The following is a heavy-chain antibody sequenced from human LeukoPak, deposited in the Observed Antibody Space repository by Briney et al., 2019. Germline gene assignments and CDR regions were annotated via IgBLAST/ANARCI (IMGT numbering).Heavy chain of an antibody. CDR2: IYHSGST. CDR1: GGSISSSNW. V-gene: IGHV4-4*02. Sequence: SETLSLTCAVSGGSISSSNWWSWVRQPPGKGLEWIGEIYHSGSTNYNPSLKSRVTISVDKSKKQFSLGLSSVTAADTAVYYCASQDYTENYFDYWGQGTLVTVSS. J-gene: IGHJ4*02. CDR3: ASQDYTENYFDY. D-gene: IGHD3-3*01.